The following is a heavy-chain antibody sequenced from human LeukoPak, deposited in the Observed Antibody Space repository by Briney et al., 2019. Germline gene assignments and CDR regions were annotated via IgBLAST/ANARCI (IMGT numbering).Heavy chain of an antibody. Sequence: GGSLRLSCAASGFTVSSNYMSWVRHAPGKGLELVSVIYTGGSTYYADSVKGRFTISRDNSKNTLYLQMNSLRAEDTAVYYCAKEGHSSSWYYFDYWGQGTLVTVSS. D-gene: IGHD6-13*01. V-gene: IGHV3-53*01. CDR1: GFTVSSNY. CDR2: IYTGGST. CDR3: AKEGHSSSWYYFDY. J-gene: IGHJ4*02.